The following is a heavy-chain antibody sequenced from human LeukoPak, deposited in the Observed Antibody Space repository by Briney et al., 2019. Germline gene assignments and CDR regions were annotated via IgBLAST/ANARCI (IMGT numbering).Heavy chain of an antibody. CDR1: GFSLSTSGVG. Sequence: SGPTLVNPTQTLTLTCTFSGFSLSTSGVGVGWIRQPPGKALEWLALIYWDDEKRYSPSLKNRLTITKDTSKNQVVLTLTNMDPVDTATHYCSHRQLYILRGAFDSWRQGTVVTLSS. D-gene: IGHD2-8*01. V-gene: IGHV2-5*02. J-gene: IGHJ3*02. CDR3: SHRQLYILRGAFDS. CDR2: IYWDDEK.